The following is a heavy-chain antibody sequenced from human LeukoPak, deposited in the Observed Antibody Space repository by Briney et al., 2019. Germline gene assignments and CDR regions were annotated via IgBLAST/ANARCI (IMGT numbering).Heavy chain of an antibody. V-gene: IGHV4-39*07. J-gene: IGHJ4*02. CDR2: IYYSGST. D-gene: IGHD5-24*01. Sequence: SETLSLTCTVSGGSISSSSYYWGWIRQPPGKGLEWIGSIYYSGSTYYNPSLKSRVTISVDTSKNQFSLKLSSVTAADTAVYYCARDPTSRWLQLDYYFDYWGQGTLVTVSS. CDR1: GGSISSSSYY. CDR3: ARDPTSRWLQLDYYFDY.